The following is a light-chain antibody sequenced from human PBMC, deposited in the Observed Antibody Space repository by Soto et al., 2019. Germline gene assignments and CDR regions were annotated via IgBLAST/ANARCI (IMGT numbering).Light chain of an antibody. CDR2: GPS. Sequence: EIVLTQSPGTLSLSPGERATLSCRASQNVNSNHIAWYQQKPGQAPMLLIYGPSSRATGITERFSGSGSGTDFTLTISRLEPEDFAVYFCHQFGSSPQTFGHGTKVEIK. J-gene: IGKJ1*01. CDR3: HQFGSSPQT. CDR1: QNVNSNH. V-gene: IGKV3-20*01.